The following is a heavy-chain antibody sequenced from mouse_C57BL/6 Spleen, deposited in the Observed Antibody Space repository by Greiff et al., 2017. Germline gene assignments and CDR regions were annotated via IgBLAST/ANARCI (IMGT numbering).Heavy chain of an antibody. Sequence: EVMLVESGGGLVQPKGSLKLSCAASGFSFNTYAMNWVRQAPGKGLEWVARIRRKSNNYATYYADSVKDRFTISRDDSESMLYLQMNNLKTEDTAMYYCVRQPDYGSSYEMYFDVRGTGTTVTVAS. D-gene: IGHD1-1*01. CDR1: GFSFNTYA. J-gene: IGHJ1*03. V-gene: IGHV10-1*01. CDR2: IRRKSNNYAT. CDR3: VRQPDYGSSYEMYFDV.